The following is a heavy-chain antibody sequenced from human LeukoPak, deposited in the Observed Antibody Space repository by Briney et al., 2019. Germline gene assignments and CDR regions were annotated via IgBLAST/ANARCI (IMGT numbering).Heavy chain of an antibody. CDR2: ISSSGRSI. CDR3: ARDSLLWFGELLPRVMNWFDP. D-gene: IGHD3-10*01. V-gene: IGHV3-48*03. Sequence: HPGGSLRLSCAASGFTFSSYEMNWVRQAPGKGLEWVSYISSSGRSINYADSVRGRFTISRDNGKNSLYLQMNSLRAEDTAVYYCARDSLLWFGELLPRVMNWFDPWGQGTLVTVSS. J-gene: IGHJ5*02. CDR1: GFTFSSYE.